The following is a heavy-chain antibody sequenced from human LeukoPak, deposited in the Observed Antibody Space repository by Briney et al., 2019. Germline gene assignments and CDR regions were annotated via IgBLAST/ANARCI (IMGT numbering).Heavy chain of an antibody. CDR2: IYSGGST. Sequence: GGSLRLSCAASGFTVSSNYMSWVRQAPGKGLEWVSVIYSGGSTYYADSVEGRFTISRDNSKNTLYLQMNSLRAEDTAVYYCARDPDGYSSSWPGGSWFDPWGQGTLVTVSS. V-gene: IGHV3-53*01. J-gene: IGHJ5*02. CDR1: GFTVSSNY. CDR3: ARDPDGYSSSWPGGSWFDP. D-gene: IGHD6-13*01.